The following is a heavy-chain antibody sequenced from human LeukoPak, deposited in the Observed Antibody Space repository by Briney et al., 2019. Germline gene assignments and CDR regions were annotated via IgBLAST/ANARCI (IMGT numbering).Heavy chain of an antibody. J-gene: IGHJ4*02. CDR3: AKDGRPDYYDSSGYYPYYFDY. CDR1: RFTFDDYA. D-gene: IGHD3-22*01. V-gene: IGHV3-9*03. CDR2: ISWNSGSI. Sequence: GGSLRLSCAASRFTFDDYAMHWVRQAPGKGLEWVSGISWNSGSIGYADSVKGRFTISRDNAKNSLYLQMNSLRAEDMALYYCAKDGRPDYYDSSGYYPYYFDYWGQGTLVTVSS.